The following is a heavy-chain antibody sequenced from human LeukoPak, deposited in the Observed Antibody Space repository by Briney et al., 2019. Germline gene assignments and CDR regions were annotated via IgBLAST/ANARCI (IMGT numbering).Heavy chain of an antibody. J-gene: IGHJ6*03. V-gene: IGHV4-34*01. CDR3: ARVRYYYYYMDV. Sequence: KSSETLSLTCTVDGGSLSNYYWTWIRQPPGKGLEWIGEINHSGSTKYNPSLKSRVTMSLGKSMKQFSLKLTSVTAADTAVYYCARVRYYYYYMDVWGKGTTVTVSS. CDR1: GGSLSNYY. CDR2: INHSGST.